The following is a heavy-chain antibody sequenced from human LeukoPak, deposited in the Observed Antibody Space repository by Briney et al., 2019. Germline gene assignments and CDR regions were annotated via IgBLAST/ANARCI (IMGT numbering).Heavy chain of an antibody. V-gene: IGHV1-2*04. CDR1: GYTFTGYY. D-gene: IGHD5-18*01. CDR3: ARDRRKLYSYGYVADAFDI. J-gene: IGHJ3*02. CDR2: INPNSGGT. Sequence: ASVKVSCKASGYTFTGYYMHWVRQAPGQGLEWMGWINPNSGGTNYAQKFQGWVTMTRDTSISTAYMELSRLRSDDTAVYYYARDRRKLYSYGYVADAFDIWGQGTMVTVSS.